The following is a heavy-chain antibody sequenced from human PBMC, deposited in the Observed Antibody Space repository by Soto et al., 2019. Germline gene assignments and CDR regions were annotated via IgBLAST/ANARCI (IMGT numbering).Heavy chain of an antibody. CDR3: ARKMGGVAATIWFDP. Sequence: ASVKVSCKASGYTFTSYAMHWVRQAPGQRLEWMGWINAGNGNTKYSQKFQGRVTITRDTSASTAYMELSSLRSEDTAVYYCARKMGGVAATIWFDPWGQGTLVTVSS. CDR1: GYTFTSYA. CDR2: INAGNGNT. V-gene: IGHV1-3*01. J-gene: IGHJ5*02. D-gene: IGHD2-15*01.